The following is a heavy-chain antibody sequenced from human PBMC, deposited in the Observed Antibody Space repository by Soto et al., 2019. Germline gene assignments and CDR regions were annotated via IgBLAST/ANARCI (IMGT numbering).Heavy chain of an antibody. V-gene: IGHV4-31*03. J-gene: IGHJ6*02. CDR3: ARVGPWEGGGWMDV. D-gene: IGHD1-26*01. CDR1: GGSISSGGYY. Sequence: QVQLQESGPGLVKPSQTLSLTCTVSGGSISSGGYYWSWIRQHPEKGLEWIGYIYNSGRTYYNPSLKSRVTIAVDTSKNQSSLKLSSVTAADTAVYYCARVGPWEGGGWMDVWGQGTTVTVSS. CDR2: IYNSGRT.